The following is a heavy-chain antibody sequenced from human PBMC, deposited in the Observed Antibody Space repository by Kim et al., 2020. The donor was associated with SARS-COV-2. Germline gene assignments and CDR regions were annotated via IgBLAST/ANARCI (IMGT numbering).Heavy chain of an antibody. V-gene: IGHV4-34*01. J-gene: IGHJ4*02. D-gene: IGHD1-1*01. Sequence: SETLSLTCAVYGGSFSGYYWSWIRQPPGKGLEWIGEINHSGSTNYNPSLKSRVTISVDTAKNQFSLKLSSVTAADTAVYYCARGPQLERRRVGFDYWGRGTLVTVSS. CDR1: GGSFSGYY. CDR2: INHSGST. CDR3: ARGPQLERRRVGFDY.